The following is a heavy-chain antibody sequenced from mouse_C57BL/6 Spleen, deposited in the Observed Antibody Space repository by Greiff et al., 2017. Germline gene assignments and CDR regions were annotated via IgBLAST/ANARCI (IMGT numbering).Heavy chain of an antibody. CDR2: IHANSGST. Sequence: QVQLQQPGARLVKPGASGKLSCKASGHTFSSHWMHWVKQRPGRGLEGIGMIHANSGSTHYNEKFKSKATLTVDNSSSTAYRQLSSLTSEDSSVYSCARTLGAYWGQGTILTVSS. V-gene: IGHV1-64*01. J-gene: IGHJ2*01. CDR3: ARTLGAY. CDR1: GHTFSSHW.